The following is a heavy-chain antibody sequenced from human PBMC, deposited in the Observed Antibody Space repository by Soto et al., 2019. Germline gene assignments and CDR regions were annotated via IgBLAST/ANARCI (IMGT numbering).Heavy chain of an antibody. CDR1: GFTFSSYA. CDR3: AKSKSTTKNPLYFDY. D-gene: IGHD2-2*01. J-gene: IGHJ4*02. Sequence: GGSLRLSCAASGFTFSSYAMSWVRQAPGKGLEWVSAISGSGGSTYYADSVKGRFTSSKDNSKNTLYLQMNSLRSEDTAVYYCAKSKSTTKNPLYFDYWGQGTLVTVSS. CDR2: ISGSGGST. V-gene: IGHV3-23*01.